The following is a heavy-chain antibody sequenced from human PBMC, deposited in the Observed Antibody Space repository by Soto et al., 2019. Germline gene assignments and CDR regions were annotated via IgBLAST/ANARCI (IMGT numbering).Heavy chain of an antibody. CDR3: TTIVWAGSEYN. CDR1: GITVNNVW. J-gene: IGHJ4*02. V-gene: IGHV3-15*01. D-gene: IGHD3-10*01. CDR2: IKSQLDGGTT. Sequence: PGGSLRLSCAASGITVNNVWMSWVRQTPGKGLEWVGRIKSQLDGGTTDSAAPVQGRFTISRDDSKNTLYLQMNSLKTEDTAVYYCTTIVWAGSEYNWGQGTLVTVSS.